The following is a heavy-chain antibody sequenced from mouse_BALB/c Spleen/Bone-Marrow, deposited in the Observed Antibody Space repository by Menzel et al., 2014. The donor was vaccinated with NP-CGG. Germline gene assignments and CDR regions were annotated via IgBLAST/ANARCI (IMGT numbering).Heavy chain of an antibody. J-gene: IGHJ2*01. Sequence: DVHLVESGGGLVQPGGSLRLSCATSGFTFTDYYMSWDRQPPGKALEWLGFIRNKANGYTTEYSASVKGRFTISRDNSQSILYLQMNTLRAEDSATYYCARDGYDDYWGQGTTLTVSS. CDR1: GFTFTDYY. CDR2: IRNKANGYTT. V-gene: IGHV7-3*02. CDR3: ARDGYDDY. D-gene: IGHD2-2*01.